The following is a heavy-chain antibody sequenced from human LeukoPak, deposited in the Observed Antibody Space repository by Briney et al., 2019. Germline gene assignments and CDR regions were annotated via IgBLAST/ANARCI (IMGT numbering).Heavy chain of an antibody. J-gene: IGHJ4*02. CDR1: GFTFSSYA. D-gene: IGHD6-19*01. Sequence: PGGSLRLSCAASGFTFSSYAMSWVRQAPGKGLEWVSAISGSGGSTHYADSVKGRFTISRDNSKNTLYLQMNSLRAEDTAVYYCAKHTARAVAGTGGDYWGQGTLVTVSS. CDR2: ISGSGGST. CDR3: AKHTARAVAGTGGDY. V-gene: IGHV3-23*01.